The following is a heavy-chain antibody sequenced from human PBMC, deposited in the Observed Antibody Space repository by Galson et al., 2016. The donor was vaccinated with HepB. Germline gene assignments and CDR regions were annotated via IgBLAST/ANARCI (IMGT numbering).Heavy chain of an antibody. J-gene: IGHJ1*01. V-gene: IGHV1-2*02. D-gene: IGHD6-6*01. CDR2: INTNSGGT. CDR1: GYSFTGYY. CDR3: ARGPSRQLVWYFNY. Sequence: SVKVSCKASGYSFTGYYIHWVRQAPGQGLGWMGWINTNSGGTDYGQKFQGRVTMTRDTSRGTAYMELLSLRSDDTAVYYCARGPSRQLVWYFNYWGQGTLVIVSS.